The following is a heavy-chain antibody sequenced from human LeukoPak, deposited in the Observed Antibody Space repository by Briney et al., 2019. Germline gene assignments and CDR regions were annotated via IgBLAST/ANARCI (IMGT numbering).Heavy chain of an antibody. J-gene: IGHJ6*02. CDR1: GFTFDDYA. CDR3: ARDDGGIVVVSAAYYFYYGMDV. D-gene: IGHD3-22*01. V-gene: IGHV3-9*01. CDR2: ISWNSGSI. Sequence: GRSLRLSCAASGFTFDDYAMHWVRQAPGKGLEWVSGISWNSGSIGYADSVKGRFTISRDNAKNSLDLQMNSLRVEDTAVYYCARDDGGIVVVSAAYYFYYGMDVWGQGTTVTVSS.